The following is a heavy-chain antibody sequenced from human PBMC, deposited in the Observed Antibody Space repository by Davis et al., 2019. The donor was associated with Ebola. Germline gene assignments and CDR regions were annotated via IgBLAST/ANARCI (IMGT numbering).Heavy chain of an antibody. CDR2: ISGSGGTT. D-gene: IGHD6-6*01. J-gene: IGHJ6*03. Sequence: GGSLRLSCAASGFTFSSYAMTWVRQAPGKGLEWVSLISGSGGTTYYVDSVKGRFTISRSNPNNTVSLQMKNLRSDDTAVYYRARPALYYYYYMDVWGKGTTVTVSS. CDR1: GFTFSSYA. V-gene: IGHV3-23*01. CDR3: ARPALYYYYYMDV.